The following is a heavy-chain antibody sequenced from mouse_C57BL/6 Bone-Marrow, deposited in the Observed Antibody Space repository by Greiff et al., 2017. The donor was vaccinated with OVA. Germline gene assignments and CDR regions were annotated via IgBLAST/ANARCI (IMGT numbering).Heavy chain of an antibody. J-gene: IGHJ1*03. CDR1: GFTFSDYY. V-gene: IGHV5-12*01. D-gene: IGHD4-1*01. Sequence: EVKLVESGGGLVQPGGSLKLSCAASGFTFSDYYMYWVRQTPEKRLEWVAYISNGGGSTYYPDTVKGRFTISRDNAKNTLYLQMSRLKSEDTAMYYCARHANWDGYFDVWGTGTTVTVSS. CDR2: ISNGGGST. CDR3: ARHANWDGYFDV.